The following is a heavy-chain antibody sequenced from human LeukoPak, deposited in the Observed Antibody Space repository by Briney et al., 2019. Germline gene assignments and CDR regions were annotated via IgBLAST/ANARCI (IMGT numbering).Heavy chain of an antibody. D-gene: IGHD3-16*02. J-gene: IGHJ5*02. CDR1: GASISSGGYY. V-gene: IGHV4-31*03. Sequence: SQTLSLTCTISGASISSGGYYWTWIRQHPGKGLEWIGYIHYSGSTYYNASLKSRVTISVDTSKNQISLKLSSVTAADTAVYYCAVVVSPGAAFDPWGQGTLVTVSS. CDR3: AVVVSPGAAFDP. CDR2: IHYSGST.